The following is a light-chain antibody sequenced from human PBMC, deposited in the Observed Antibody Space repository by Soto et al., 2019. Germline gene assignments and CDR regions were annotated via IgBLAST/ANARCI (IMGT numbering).Light chain of an antibody. Sequence: EIVMTQSPATLSVSPGERATLSCRASQSVSSNLAWYQQKPGQAPRLLIYGSSTRATGIPARFSRSGSRTEFTLTIRSLQSEDFAGYYCKQYNNWPRCTFGQGTKLEIK. CDR2: GSS. V-gene: IGKV3-15*01. J-gene: IGKJ2*02. CDR3: KQYNNWPRCT. CDR1: QSVSSN.